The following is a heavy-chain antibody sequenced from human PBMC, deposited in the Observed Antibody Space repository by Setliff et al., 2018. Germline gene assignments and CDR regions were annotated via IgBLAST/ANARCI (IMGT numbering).Heavy chain of an antibody. CDR3: ARAEYYYGSGSFHPYYMDV. CDR1: GGSISSSSYY. V-gene: IGHV4-39*07. J-gene: IGHJ6*03. CDR2: IYYSGGT. Sequence: SETLSLTCTVSGGSISSSSYYWGWIRQPPGKGLEWIGSIYYSGGTYYNPSLKSRVTISVDTSKNQFSLKLSSVTAADTAVYYCARAEYYYGSGSFHPYYMDVWGQGTTVTVSS. D-gene: IGHD3-10*01.